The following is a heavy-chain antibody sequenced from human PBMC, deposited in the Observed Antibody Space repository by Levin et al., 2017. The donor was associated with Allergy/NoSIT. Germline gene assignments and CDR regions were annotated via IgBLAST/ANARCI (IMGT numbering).Heavy chain of an antibody. CDR1: GGSISSYY. D-gene: IGHD4-17*01. CDR3: ARLTAVTTYCDYFDY. V-gene: IGHV4-59*08. Sequence: SETLSLTCTVSGGSISSYYWSWIRQPPGKGLEWIGYIYYSGSSNYNPSLKSRVSISLETSKNQFSLKLSSVTAADTAVYYCARLTAVTTYCDYFDYWGQGTLVTVSS. CDR2: IYYSGSS. J-gene: IGHJ4*02.